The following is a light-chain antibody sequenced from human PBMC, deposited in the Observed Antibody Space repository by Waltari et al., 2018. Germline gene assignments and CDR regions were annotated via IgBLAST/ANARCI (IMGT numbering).Light chain of an antibody. CDR3: QQYGSSVLYT. CDR2: GAS. Sequence: VLTQSPGTLSLSPGERATLSCRASQSLTKRYLAWYQQKPGQAPRLLIYGASSRAAGIPDRFSGSGSGTDFTLTISGLDPEDFAVYYCQQYGSSVLYTFGQGTKLEIK. J-gene: IGKJ2*01. CDR1: QSLTKRY. V-gene: IGKV3-20*01.